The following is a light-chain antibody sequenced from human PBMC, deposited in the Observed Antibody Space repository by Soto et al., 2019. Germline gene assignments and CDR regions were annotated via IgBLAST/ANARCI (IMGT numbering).Light chain of an antibody. V-gene: IGKV1-5*01. CDR3: QQCGESPNT. CDR2: AAS. CDR1: QTISSW. J-gene: IGKJ5*01. Sequence: DIQMTQSPSTLSGSVGDRFTITCRASQTISSWLAWYQQKPGKAPKLLIYAASSLQSGVPSRFSGSGSGTDFTLTISRLEPEDFAIYYCQQCGESPNTFGQGTRLEI.